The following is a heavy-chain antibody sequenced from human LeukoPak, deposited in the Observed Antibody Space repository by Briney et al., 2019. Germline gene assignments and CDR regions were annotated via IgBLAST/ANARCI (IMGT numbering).Heavy chain of an antibody. D-gene: IGHD2-2*01. CDR2: ISYDGSNK. V-gene: IGHV3-30*18. CDR1: GFTFSSYG. J-gene: IGHJ4*02. CDR3: SKSGFPAALLYYFDY. Sequence: PGGSLRLSCAASGFTFSSYGMHWVRQAPGRGLEWVAVISYDGSNKYYADSVKGRFTISRDNSKNTLFLQMNSLRAEDTAVYYCSKSGFPAALLYYFDYWGQGTLVSVSS.